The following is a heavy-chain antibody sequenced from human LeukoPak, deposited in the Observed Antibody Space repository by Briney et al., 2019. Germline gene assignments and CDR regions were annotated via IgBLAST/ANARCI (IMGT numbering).Heavy chain of an antibody. D-gene: IGHD6-13*01. CDR2: IYTSGST. CDR3: ARGYIRYSSSWYTKDDAFDI. J-gene: IGHJ3*02. CDR1: GGSITSGSYY. V-gene: IGHV4-61*02. Sequence: SETLYLTCTVSGGSITSGSYYWSWIRQPPGKGLEWIGRIYTSGSTNYNPSLKSQVTISVDTYKNQFSLKLSSVTAADTAVYYCARGYIRYSSSWYTKDDAFDIWGQGTMVTVSS.